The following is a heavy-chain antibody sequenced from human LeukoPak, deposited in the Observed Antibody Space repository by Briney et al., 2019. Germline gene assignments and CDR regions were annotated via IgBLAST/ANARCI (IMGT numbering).Heavy chain of an antibody. CDR3: AKKGQIVVVPAAIEEPSYYFDY. J-gene: IGHJ4*02. V-gene: IGHV3-23*01. CDR1: GFTFSSYA. Sequence: GGSLRLSCAASGFTFSSYAMSWVRQAPGKGLKWVSAISGSGGSTYYADSVKGRFTISRDNSKNSLYLQMNSLRAEDTAVYYCAKKGQIVVVPAAIEEPSYYFDYWGQGTLVTVSS. D-gene: IGHD2-2*01. CDR2: ISGSGGST.